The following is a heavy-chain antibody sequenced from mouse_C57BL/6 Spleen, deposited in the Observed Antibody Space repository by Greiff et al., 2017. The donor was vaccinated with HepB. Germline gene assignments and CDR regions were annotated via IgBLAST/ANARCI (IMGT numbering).Heavy chain of an antibody. CDR1: GYTFTSYW. Sequence: QVQLQQPGAELVRPGSSVKLSCKASGYTFTSYWMDWVKQRPGQGLEWIGNIYPSDSETHYNQKFKDKATLTVDKSSSTAYMQLSSLTSEDSAVYYCARSSGYPYAMDYWGQVTSVTVSS. J-gene: IGHJ4*01. V-gene: IGHV1-61*01. CDR2: IYPSDSET. D-gene: IGHD3-2*02. CDR3: ARSSGYPYAMDY.